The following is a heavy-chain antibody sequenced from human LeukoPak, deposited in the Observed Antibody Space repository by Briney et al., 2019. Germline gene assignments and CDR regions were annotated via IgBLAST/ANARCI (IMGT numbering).Heavy chain of an antibody. CDR1: GFTFSDYY. CDR2: IYSGGST. Sequence: PGGSLRLSCAASGFTFSDYYMSWVRQAPGKGLEWVSVIYSGGSTYYADSVKGRFTISRDNSKNTLYLQMNSLRAEDTAVYYCASQEYSYGSYYFDYWGQGTLVTVSS. CDR3: ASQEYSYGSYYFDY. J-gene: IGHJ4*02. V-gene: IGHV3-53*01. D-gene: IGHD5-18*01.